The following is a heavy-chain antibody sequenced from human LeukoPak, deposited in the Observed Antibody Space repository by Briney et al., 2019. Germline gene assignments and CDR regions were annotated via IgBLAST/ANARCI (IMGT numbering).Heavy chain of an antibody. CDR2: ISGSGGST. Sequence: GGSLRLSCASSGFTFGSYAVSGVRQTPGKGLEWVSAISGSGGSTYYADSVKGRFTISRDNSKNTLYLQMNSLRAEDTAVYYCANSRQLNWFDPWGQGTLVTVSS. CDR1: GFTFGSYA. V-gene: IGHV3-23*01. CDR3: ANSRQLNWFDP. J-gene: IGHJ5*02. D-gene: IGHD1-1*01.